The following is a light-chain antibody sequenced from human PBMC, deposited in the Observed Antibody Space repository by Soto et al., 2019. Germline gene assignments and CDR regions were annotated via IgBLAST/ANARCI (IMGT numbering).Light chain of an antibody. J-gene: IGKJ1*01. Sequence: EIVMTHSPATLSVSPWGRATLSCRASQSISDTLAWYQQKPGQAPRLLIYGASTRAPGFPARFSGSGSGTDFTLTISSLQSEDFAVYYCQQYNNWPWTFGHGTKVDI. CDR2: GAS. CDR1: QSISDT. CDR3: QQYNNWPWT. V-gene: IGKV3-15*01.